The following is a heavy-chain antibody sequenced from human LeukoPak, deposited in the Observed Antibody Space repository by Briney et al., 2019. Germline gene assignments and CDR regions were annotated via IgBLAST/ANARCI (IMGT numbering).Heavy chain of an antibody. CDR2: ISASNGNT. Sequence: ASVKVSCKASGYTFIRYDISWVRQAPGQGLQWLGWISASNGNTNYAQKFRDRVTMSTDTSTGTAYLDVRSLTSDDTAVYYCARDHSNWNYAPDFWGQGTLVIVSS. J-gene: IGHJ4*02. D-gene: IGHD1-7*01. V-gene: IGHV1-18*01. CDR3: ARDHSNWNYAPDF. CDR1: GYTFIRYD.